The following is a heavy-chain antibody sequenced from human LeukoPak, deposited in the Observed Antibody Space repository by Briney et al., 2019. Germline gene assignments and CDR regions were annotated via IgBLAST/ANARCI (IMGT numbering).Heavy chain of an antibody. CDR1: GVTFSGYS. V-gene: IGHV3-21*01. Sequence: GGSLRLSCAASGVTFSGYSMNWVRQAPGKGLEWVSAITATSLHIYYADSVKGRFTISRDNAKNSLYLQMNSLRAEDTAVYYCARVRTTVTSRFDYWGQGTLVTVSS. J-gene: IGHJ4*02. CDR2: ITATSLHI. CDR3: ARVRTTVTSRFDY. D-gene: IGHD4-17*01.